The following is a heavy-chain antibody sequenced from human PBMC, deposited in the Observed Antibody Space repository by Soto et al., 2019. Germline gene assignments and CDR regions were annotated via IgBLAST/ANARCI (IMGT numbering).Heavy chain of an antibody. Sequence: GSLRLSCAASGFTFSSYAMSWVRQAPGKGLEWVSAISGSGGSTYYADSVKGRFTISRDNSKNTLYLQMNSLRAEDTAVYYCAKDRPEDSGYYLAFGYWGQGTLVTVSS. CDR2: ISGSGGST. CDR1: GFTFSSYA. D-gene: IGHD3-22*01. CDR3: AKDRPEDSGYYLAFGY. J-gene: IGHJ4*02. V-gene: IGHV3-23*01.